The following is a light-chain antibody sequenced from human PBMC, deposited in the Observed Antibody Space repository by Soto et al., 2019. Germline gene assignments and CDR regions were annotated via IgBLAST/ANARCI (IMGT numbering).Light chain of an antibody. J-gene: IGKJ1*01. CDR3: QQRSNWWT. Sequence: EIVLTQSPATLSLSPGERATPSCRASQSVGTYLAWFQQKPGQAPSLLIYDASTRATGIPARFSGSGSGTDFTLTISSLEPEDFAVYYCQQRSNWWTFGQGTKVDNK. CDR2: DAS. V-gene: IGKV3-11*01. CDR1: QSVGTY.